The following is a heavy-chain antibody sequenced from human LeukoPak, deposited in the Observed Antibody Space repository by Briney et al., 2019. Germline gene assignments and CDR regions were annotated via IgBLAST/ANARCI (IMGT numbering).Heavy chain of an antibody. J-gene: IGHJ4*02. CDR2: IYDSGST. Sequence: SETLSLTCAVSGYSISSGYYWGWIRQSPGKGLEWIGTIYDSGSTYYRPSLKGRVTISVDTSKNQFSLNLSSVTAAGTAVYYCARLYDADYFDYWGQGTLVTVSS. CDR3: ARLYDADYFDY. D-gene: IGHD2/OR15-2a*01. CDR1: GYSISSGYY. V-gene: IGHV4-38-2*01.